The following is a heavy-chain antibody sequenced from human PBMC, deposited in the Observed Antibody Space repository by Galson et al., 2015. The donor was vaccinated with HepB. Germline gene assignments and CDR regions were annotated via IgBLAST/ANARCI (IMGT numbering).Heavy chain of an antibody. D-gene: IGHD3-10*01. Sequence: SLRLSCAASGFTFSSYSMNWVRQAPGKGLEWVSYISSSSTIYYADSVKGRFTISRDNAKNSLYLQMNSLRAEDTAVYYCATNLDYYGSGSFDYWGQGTLVTVSS. V-gene: IGHV3-48*01. J-gene: IGHJ4*02. CDR1: GFTFSSYS. CDR2: ISSSSTI. CDR3: ATNLDYYGSGSFDY.